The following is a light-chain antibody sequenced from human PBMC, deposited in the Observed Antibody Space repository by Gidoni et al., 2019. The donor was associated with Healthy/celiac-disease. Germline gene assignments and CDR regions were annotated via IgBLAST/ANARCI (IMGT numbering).Light chain of an antibody. CDR1: QSISSW. CDR3: QQYNSYSWT. J-gene: IGKJ1*01. Sequence: IQITQSPSTLSASVGDRVTITCRASQSISSWLAWYQQKPGKAPKLLIYDASSLESGVPSRFSGSGSGTEFTLTISSLQPDDLATYYCQQYNSYSWTFGQGTKVEIK. V-gene: IGKV1-5*01. CDR2: DAS.